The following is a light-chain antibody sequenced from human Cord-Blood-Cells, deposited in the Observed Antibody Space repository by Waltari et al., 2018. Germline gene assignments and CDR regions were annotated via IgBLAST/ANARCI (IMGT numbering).Light chain of an antibody. V-gene: IGLV2-14*01. Sequence: QSALTQPASVSGSPGQSITISCTGTSSDVGGYNYVSWYQQHPVKAPKLMIYDVSNRPSGVSNRSSGSKARNTASLTISGLQAEDEADYYCSSYTSSSTYVFGTGTKVTVL. CDR2: DVS. J-gene: IGLJ1*01. CDR3: SSYTSSSTYV. CDR1: SSDVGGYNY.